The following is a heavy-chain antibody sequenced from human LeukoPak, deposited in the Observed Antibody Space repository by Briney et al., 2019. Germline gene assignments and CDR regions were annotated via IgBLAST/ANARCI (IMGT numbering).Heavy chain of an antibody. J-gene: IGHJ4*02. CDR2: IYYSGST. CDR1: GGSISSYY. Sequence: PSETLSLTCTVSGGSISSYYWSWIRQPPGKGLEWIGYIYYSGSTNYNPSLKSRATISVDTSKNQFSLKLSSVTAADTAVYYCARFLDKYYFDYWGQGTLVTVSS. CDR3: ARFLDKYYFDY. D-gene: IGHD3-3*01. V-gene: IGHV4-59*01.